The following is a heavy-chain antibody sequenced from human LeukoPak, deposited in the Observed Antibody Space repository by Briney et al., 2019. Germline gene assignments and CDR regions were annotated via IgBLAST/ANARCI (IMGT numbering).Heavy chain of an antibody. D-gene: IGHD3-10*01. CDR2: MRRRYGNT. J-gene: IGHJ4*02. Sequence: ASVKVSCKASGYTFIVYEIHWVRQAPGQGLEGVGWMRRRYGNTAYAQSFQGGVTITRDTSIDTVYMELSGLRSEDTAVYYCARVGAGEGGIDYWAQGTLITVPS. CDR3: ARVGAGEGGIDY. CDR1: GYTFIVYE. V-gene: IGHV1-8*03.